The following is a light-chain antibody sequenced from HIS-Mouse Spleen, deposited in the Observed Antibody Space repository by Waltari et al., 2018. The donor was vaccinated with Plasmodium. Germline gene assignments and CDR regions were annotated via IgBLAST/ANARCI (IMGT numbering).Light chain of an antibody. V-gene: IGLV2-23*01. CDR2: EGS. CDR3: CSYAGSRMV. Sequence: QSALTQPASVSGSPGQSIPISCTGTSNDVGRYNLVPWYQQHPGKAPKLMIYEGSKRPSGVSNRFSGSKSGNTASLTISGLQAEDEADYYCCSYAGSRMVFGGGTKLTVL. CDR1: SNDVGRYNL. J-gene: IGLJ2*01.